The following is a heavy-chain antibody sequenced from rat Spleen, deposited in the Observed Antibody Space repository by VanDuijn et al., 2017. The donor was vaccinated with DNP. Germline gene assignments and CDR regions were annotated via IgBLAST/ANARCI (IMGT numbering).Heavy chain of an antibody. CDR2: IWSGGST. Sequence: QVQLKESGPGLVQPSQTLSLTCTVSGVSLISNSVHWVRQPPGKGLEWGGAIWSGGSTDYNSALKSRLSISRDTSKSQVLLKMNSLQTEDTAIYFCTRSGDYSSYLDYWGQGVMVTVSS. D-gene: IGHD1-2*01. V-gene: IGHV2-1*01. J-gene: IGHJ2*01. CDR1: GVSLISNS. CDR3: TRSGDYSSYLDY.